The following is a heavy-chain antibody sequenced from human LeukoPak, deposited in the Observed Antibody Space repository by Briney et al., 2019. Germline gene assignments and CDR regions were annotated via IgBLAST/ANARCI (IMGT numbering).Heavy chain of an antibody. CDR2: ISSSGSTI. CDR3: ARDSPRNWNLPGAFDI. CDR1: GFTFSSYE. D-gene: IGHD1-1*01. J-gene: IGHJ3*02. V-gene: IGHV3-48*03. Sequence: GGSLRLSCAASGFTFSSYEMNWVRQAPGKGLEWVSYISSSGSTIYYADSVKGRFTISRDNAKNSLYLQMNSLRAEDTAVYYCARDSPRNWNLPGAFDIWGQGTMVTVSS.